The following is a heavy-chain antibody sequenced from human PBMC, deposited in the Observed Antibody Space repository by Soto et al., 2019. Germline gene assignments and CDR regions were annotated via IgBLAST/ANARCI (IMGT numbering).Heavy chain of an antibody. CDR3: ASRSGQLPYYFDY. CDR2: ISAYKGNT. Sequence: ASFWVYCKAAGYPFPNSGISWLRQAPGQGLEWMGWISAYKGNTNYAQKFQGRVTMTTDTSTSTAYMELRSLRSDDTAVYYCASRSGQLPYYFDYWGQGTLVTVSS. D-gene: IGHD6-6*01. V-gene: IGHV1-18*01. CDR1: GYPFPNSG. J-gene: IGHJ4*02.